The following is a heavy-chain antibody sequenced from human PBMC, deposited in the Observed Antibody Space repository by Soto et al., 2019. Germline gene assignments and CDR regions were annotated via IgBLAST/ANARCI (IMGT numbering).Heavy chain of an antibody. J-gene: IGHJ4*02. Sequence: QVQLVQSGAEVKKPGASVKVSCKASGYTFTSYDINWLRQATGQGLEWMGWMNPKSDNTGYAQKFQGRVTMTRNTSISTAYMELSSLRSEDTAVYYCARAPVGDWNYASDYWGQGTLVTVSS. D-gene: IGHD1-7*01. V-gene: IGHV1-8*01. CDR1: GYTFTSYD. CDR3: ARAPVGDWNYASDY. CDR2: MNPKSDNT.